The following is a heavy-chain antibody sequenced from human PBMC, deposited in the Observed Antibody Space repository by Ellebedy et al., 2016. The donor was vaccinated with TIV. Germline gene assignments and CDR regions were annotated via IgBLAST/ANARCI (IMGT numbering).Heavy chain of an antibody. D-gene: IGHD4/OR15-4a*01. CDR2: IFYGRGT. Sequence: MPSETLSLTCTVSGDSISNTNYYWGWIRQSPGKGLEWIGSIFYGRGTDYTPSLKSRITISVDMSKNQFSLQLSSVTAADTATYYCTRYKVGTMEAIWGQGTLVTVSS. CDR3: TRYKVGTMEAI. CDR1: GDSISNTNYY. J-gene: IGHJ4*02. V-gene: IGHV4-39*01.